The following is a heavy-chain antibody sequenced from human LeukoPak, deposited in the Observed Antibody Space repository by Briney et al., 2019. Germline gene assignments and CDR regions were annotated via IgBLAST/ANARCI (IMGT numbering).Heavy chain of an antibody. CDR1: GFTFSKCA. V-gene: IGHV3-30-3*01. Sequence: PGGSLRLSCAASGFTFSKCAMHWVRQAPGKGLEWVAVISYDGRSKYYADSVKGRFTISRDNAKNSLYLQMNSLRDEDTAVYYCARDGIYYDSSGDYGYYYYGMDVWGQGTTVTVSS. CDR2: ISYDGRSK. CDR3: ARDGIYYDSSGDYGYYYYGMDV. D-gene: IGHD3-22*01. J-gene: IGHJ6*02.